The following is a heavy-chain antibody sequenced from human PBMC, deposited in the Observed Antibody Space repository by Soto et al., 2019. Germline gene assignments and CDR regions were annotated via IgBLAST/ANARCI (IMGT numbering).Heavy chain of an antibody. CDR3: ARADEWSRDS. J-gene: IGHJ4*02. CDR1: GFTFNTYT. V-gene: IGHV3-21*01. D-gene: IGHD2-8*01. Sequence: GGSLRLSCAASGFTFNTYTMNWVRQAPGKGLEWVSSINSYSSYIFYADSVEGRFTISRDNAKNSLFLHMNSLRAEDTAIYYCARADEWSRDSWGQGTL. CDR2: INSYSSYI.